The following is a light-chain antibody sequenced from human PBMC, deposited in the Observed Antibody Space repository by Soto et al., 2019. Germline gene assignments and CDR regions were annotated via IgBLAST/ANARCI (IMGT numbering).Light chain of an antibody. J-gene: IGKJ1*01. Sequence: EIVLTQSPGTLSLSPGERATLSCRASQSVSSNYLAWYQQKPGQAPRLLIYGASSRATGIPDRFSGTGSGTDFTLTISRLEPEDFAVYYCHQYGSSPRTFGQWTKVEIK. CDR2: GAS. V-gene: IGKV3-20*01. CDR1: QSVSSNY. CDR3: HQYGSSPRT.